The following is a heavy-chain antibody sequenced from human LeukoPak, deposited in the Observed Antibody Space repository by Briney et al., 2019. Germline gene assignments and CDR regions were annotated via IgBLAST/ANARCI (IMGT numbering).Heavy chain of an antibody. CDR1: GYTFTSYD. J-gene: IGHJ6*03. D-gene: IGHD6-13*01. CDR2: MNPNSGNT. Sequence: VKVSCKASGYTFTSYDINWVRQATGQGLEWMGWMNPNSGNTGYAQKFQGRVTMTRNTSISTAYMELSSLRSEDTAVYYCARGAPHGYSSSWYYYYYMDVWGKGTTVTISS. V-gene: IGHV1-8*01. CDR3: ARGAPHGYSSSWYYYYYMDV.